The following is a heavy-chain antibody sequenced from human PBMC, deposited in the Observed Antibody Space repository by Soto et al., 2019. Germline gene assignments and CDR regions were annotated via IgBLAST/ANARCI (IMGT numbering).Heavy chain of an antibody. CDR1: GGSISSGGYY. CDR3: ARGGSLSSIAARPYFDY. J-gene: IGHJ4*02. V-gene: IGHV4-31*03. Sequence: SETLSLTCTVSGGSISSGGYYWSWIRQHPGKGLEWIGYIYYSGSTYYNPSLKSRVTISVDTSKNQFSLKLSSVTAADTAVYYCARGGSLSSIAARPYFDYWGQGTLVTVSS. CDR2: IYYSGST. D-gene: IGHD6-6*01.